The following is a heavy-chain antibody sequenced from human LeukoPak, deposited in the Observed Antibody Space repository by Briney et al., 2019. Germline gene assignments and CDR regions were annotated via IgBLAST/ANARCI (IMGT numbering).Heavy chain of an antibody. V-gene: IGHV3-30-3*01. CDR3: ARDGPTYYYDSSGFS. CDR1: GFTFSSYA. D-gene: IGHD3-22*01. CDR2: ISYDGSNK. Sequence: GGSLRLSCAASGFTFSSYAMHWVRQAPGKGLEWVAVISYDGSNKYYADSVKGRFTISRDNSKNTLYLQMNSLRAEDTAVYYCARDGPTYYYDSSGFSRGQGTLVTVSS. J-gene: IGHJ4*02.